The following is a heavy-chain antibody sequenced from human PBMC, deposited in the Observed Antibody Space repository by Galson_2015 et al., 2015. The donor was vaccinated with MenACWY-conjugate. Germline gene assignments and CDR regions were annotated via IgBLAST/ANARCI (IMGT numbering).Heavy chain of an antibody. CDR3: ARAVWVPDESGSYYYFDY. V-gene: IGHV3-21*01. D-gene: IGHD1-26*01. CDR1: GFTFSSYS. CDR2: ISSSSSYI. Sequence: SLRLSCAASGFTFSSYSMNWVRQAPGKGLEWVSSISSSSSYIYYADSVEGRFTISRDNAKNSLYLQMNSLRAEDTAVYYCARAVWVPDESGSYYYFDYWGQGTLVTVSS. J-gene: IGHJ4*02.